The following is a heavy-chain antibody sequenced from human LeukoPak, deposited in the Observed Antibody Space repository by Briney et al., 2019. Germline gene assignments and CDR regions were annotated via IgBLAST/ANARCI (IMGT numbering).Heavy chain of an antibody. D-gene: IGHD2-15*01. CDR3: ARHSSVVRGWFDP. J-gene: IGHJ5*02. CDR1: GGSISSYY. V-gene: IGHV4-4*09. CDR2: IYASGAT. Sequence: SEILSLTCTVSGGSISSYYWSWIRQSPGKGLEWVGYIYASGATDYNASLKSRVTISVDTSKNQFSLKLSSVTAADTAVYYCARHSSVVRGWFDPWGQGTLVTVSS.